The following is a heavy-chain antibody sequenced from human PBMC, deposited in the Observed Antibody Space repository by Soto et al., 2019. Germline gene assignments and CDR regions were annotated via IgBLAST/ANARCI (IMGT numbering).Heavy chain of an antibody. J-gene: IGHJ6*04. V-gene: IGHV3-66*01. CDR3: ARDDVLCDGGRCYGVTLDV. Sequence: EVHLVESGGGLFQPGGSLRLSCAASGFTVSSKYMSWVRHAPGKGLEWVSLIQSGGPTYYADSVKGRFTISRDTSENTLNLQMDSLRAEDTAVYYCARDDVLCDGGRCYGVTLDVWGKGTTVTVSS. D-gene: IGHD2-15*01. CDR2: IQSGGPT. CDR1: GFTVSSKY.